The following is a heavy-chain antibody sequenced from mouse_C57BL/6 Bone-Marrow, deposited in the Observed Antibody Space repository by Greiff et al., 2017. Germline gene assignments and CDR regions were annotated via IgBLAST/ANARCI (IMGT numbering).Heavy chain of an antibody. V-gene: IGHV14-3*01. CDR1: GFNIKNTY. D-gene: IGHD2-4*01. CDR3: ARRGIYCDYDYYFDY. CDR2: IDPANGNT. Sequence: EVQLQESVAELVRPGASVKLSCTASGFNIKNTYMHWVKQRPEQGLEWIGRIDPANGNTKYAPKFQGKATITADTSSNTAYLQRSSLTSEDTAIYYCARRGIYCDYDYYFDYWGEGTTLTVSS. J-gene: IGHJ2*01.